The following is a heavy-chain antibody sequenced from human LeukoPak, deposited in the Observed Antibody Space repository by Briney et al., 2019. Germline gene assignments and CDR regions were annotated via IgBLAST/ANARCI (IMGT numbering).Heavy chain of an antibody. D-gene: IGHD3-3*01. CDR3: AKGGSYYDFWSGYLGDLGYFGY. CDR2: ISGSGGST. J-gene: IGHJ4*02. V-gene: IGHV3-23*01. CDR1: GFTFSSYA. Sequence: GGSLRLSCAASGFTFSSYAMSWVRQAPGKGLEWVSAISGSGGSTYYADSVKGRFTISRDNSKNTLYLQMNSLRAEDTAVYYCAKGGSYYDFWSGYLGDLGYFGYWGQGTLVTVSS.